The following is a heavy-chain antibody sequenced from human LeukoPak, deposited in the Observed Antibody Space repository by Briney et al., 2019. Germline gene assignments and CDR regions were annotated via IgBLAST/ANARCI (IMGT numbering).Heavy chain of an antibody. V-gene: IGHV1-46*03. CDR1: GYTFTSYY. Sequence: ASVTVSCKASGYTFTSYYMHWVRQAPGQGLEWMGIINPSGGSTSYAQKFQGRVTMTRDTSTSTVYMELSSLRSEDTAVYYCARNIVVVPAASNWFDPWGRGTLVTVSS. J-gene: IGHJ5*02. CDR2: INPSGGST. CDR3: ARNIVVVPAASNWFDP. D-gene: IGHD2-2*01.